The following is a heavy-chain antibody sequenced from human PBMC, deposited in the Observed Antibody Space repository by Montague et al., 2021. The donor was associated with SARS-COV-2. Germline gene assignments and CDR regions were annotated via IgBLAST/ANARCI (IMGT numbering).Heavy chain of an antibody. J-gene: IGHJ4*02. V-gene: IGHV6-1*01. CDR2: TYYRSNWSH. Sequence: CPIPGDSVSTKLSAWNWIRQSPSRGLEWLGRTYYRSNWSHDYAPSVKSRIIVNPDTSKNQFSLQLNSVTPEDTAVYYCVRDHDQVFDYWGEGTLVTVSS. D-gene: IGHD1-1*01. CDR1: GDSVSTKLSA. CDR3: VRDHDQVFDY.